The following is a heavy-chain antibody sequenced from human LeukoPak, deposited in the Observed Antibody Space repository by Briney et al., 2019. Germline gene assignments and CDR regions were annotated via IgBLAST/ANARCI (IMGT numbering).Heavy chain of an antibody. CDR1: GGSISSYC. D-gene: IGHD2-21*01. Sequence: SETLSLTCTVSGGSISSYCWSWDRQPPGKGLEWIGYIFTSGSTDYNPSLKSRVTMSVDTSKNQLSMELRFLTAADTAVYYCATSHDVKTAPYDLWGQGTLVTVSS. CDR3: ATSHDVKTAPYDL. V-gene: IGHV4-4*09. CDR2: IFTSGST. J-gene: IGHJ5*02.